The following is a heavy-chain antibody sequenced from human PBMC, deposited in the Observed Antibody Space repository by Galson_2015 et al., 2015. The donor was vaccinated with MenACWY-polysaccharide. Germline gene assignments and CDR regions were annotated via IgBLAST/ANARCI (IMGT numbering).Heavy chain of an antibody. Sequence: SLRLSCAASGFTFSHYGMHWVRQAPGKGLEWVAVIWYDGSNKYYADSVNGRFTISRDNSKNTLYLQMNSLRAEDTAMYYCARDVCDIEAVGTKGWFAPRGQGILVTVSS. D-gene: IGHD6-25*01. CDR3: ARDVCDIEAVGTKGWFAP. V-gene: IGHV3-33*01. J-gene: IGHJ5*02. CDR1: GFTFSHYG. CDR2: IWYDGSNK.